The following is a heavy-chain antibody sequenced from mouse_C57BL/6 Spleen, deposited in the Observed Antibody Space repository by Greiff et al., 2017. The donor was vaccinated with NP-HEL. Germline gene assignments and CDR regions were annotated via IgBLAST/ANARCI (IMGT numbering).Heavy chain of an antibody. D-gene: IGHD3-1*01. V-gene: IGHV5-9*01. Sequence: EVKLQESGGGLVKPGGSLKLSCAASGFTFSSYTMSWVRQTPEKRLEWVATISGGGGNTYYPDSVKGRFTISRDNAKNTLYLQMSSLRSEDTALYYCARQSGWFAYWGQGTLVTVSA. CDR3: ARQSGWFAY. J-gene: IGHJ3*01. CDR2: ISGGGGNT. CDR1: GFTFSSYT.